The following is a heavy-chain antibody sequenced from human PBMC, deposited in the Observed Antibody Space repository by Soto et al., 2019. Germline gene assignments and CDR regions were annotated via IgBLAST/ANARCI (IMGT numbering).Heavy chain of an antibody. J-gene: IGHJ5*02. V-gene: IGHV3-11*01. D-gene: IGHD6-19*01. CDR3: ARVPLDSSGWYWFDT. Sequence: GGSLRLSCAASGFTFSDSYMSWIRQAPGKGLEWISYIGGNGGAKYYADSVRGRFTISRDNAKNSLYLQMSSLRVEDTAVYYCARVPLDSSGWYWFDTWGQGTLVTVSS. CDR1: GFTFSDSY. CDR2: IGGNGGAK.